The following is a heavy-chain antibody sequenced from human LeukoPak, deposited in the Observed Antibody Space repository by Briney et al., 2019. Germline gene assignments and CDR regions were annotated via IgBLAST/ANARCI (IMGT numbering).Heavy chain of an antibody. CDR3: ARRARTGDFDY. D-gene: IGHD7-27*01. Sequence: SETLSLTCAVYGGSFSGYYWSWIRQPPGKRLEWIGSIYYSGSTYYNPSLKGRVTISVDTSKNQFSLKLSSVTAADTAVYYCARRARTGDFDYWGQGTLVTVSS. CDR2: IYYSGST. J-gene: IGHJ4*02. V-gene: IGHV4-34*01. CDR1: GGSFSGYY.